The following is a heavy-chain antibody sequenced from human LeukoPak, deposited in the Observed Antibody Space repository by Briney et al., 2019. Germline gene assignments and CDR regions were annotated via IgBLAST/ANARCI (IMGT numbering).Heavy chain of an antibody. CDR3: TTFSRLVDH. J-gene: IGHJ4*02. Sequence: KSKTDGGTTDHAAPVKGRFTISRDDSKTTLYLQMNSLKTEDTAVYYCTTFSRLVDHWGQGTLVTVSS. V-gene: IGHV3-15*01. D-gene: IGHD3-22*01. CDR2: KSKTDGGTT.